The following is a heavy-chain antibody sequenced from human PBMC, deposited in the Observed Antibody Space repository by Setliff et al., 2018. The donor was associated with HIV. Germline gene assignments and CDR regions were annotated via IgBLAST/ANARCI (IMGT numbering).Heavy chain of an antibody. V-gene: IGHV3-23*01. J-gene: IGHJ3*02. CDR1: GFTFSSYT. CDR2: IYDSGDRT. D-gene: IGHD1-20*01. CDR3: VKDRTYMAFDI. Sequence: AGGSLRLSCAASGFTFSSYTMSWVRQAPGKGLEWVSGIYDSGDRTYYADSVKGRFTISRDNSKNTLYLQMNSLRAADTAVYYCVKDRTYMAFDIWGQGTMVTVSS.